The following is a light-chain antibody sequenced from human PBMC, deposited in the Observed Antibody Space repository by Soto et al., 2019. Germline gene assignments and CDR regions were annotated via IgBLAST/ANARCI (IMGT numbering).Light chain of an antibody. Sequence: DIVMTQTPLSSPVTLGQSASISCRSSQSLVHGDGNTYLSWLHQRPGQPPRLLIYKVSKRSSGVPDRFSGSGAWTDFTLKISKVETEDVGVYYCMQASQFPGTFGQGTRLEVK. CDR1: QSLVHGDGNTY. CDR2: KVS. CDR3: MQASQFPGT. J-gene: IGKJ2*01. V-gene: IGKV2-24*01.